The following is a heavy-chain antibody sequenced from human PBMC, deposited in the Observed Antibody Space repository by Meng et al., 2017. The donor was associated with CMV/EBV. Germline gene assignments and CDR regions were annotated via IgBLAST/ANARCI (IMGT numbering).Heavy chain of an antibody. V-gene: IGHV1-3*01. CDR2: INAGNGDT. J-gene: IGHJ4*02. Sequence: TSYAMHWVRQAPGQRLEWMGWINAGNGDTKYSQKFQGRVTITRDTSASTAYMELSSLRSEDTAVYYCARDYPLVFGVVIINGWGFDYWGQGTLVTVSS. CDR1: TSYA. D-gene: IGHD3-3*01. CDR3: ARDYPLVFGVVIINGWGFDY.